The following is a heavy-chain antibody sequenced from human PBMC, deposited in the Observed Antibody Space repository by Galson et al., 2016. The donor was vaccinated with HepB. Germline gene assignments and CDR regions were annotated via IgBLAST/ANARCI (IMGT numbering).Heavy chain of an antibody. V-gene: IGHV2-5*02. CDR3: ARRRGLYFGESLDS. CDR1: GFSLSTSGVG. J-gene: IGHJ4*02. D-gene: IGHD3-10*01. CDR2: IYWDDDK. Sequence: PALVKPTQTLTLTCTFSGFSLSTSGVGVGWIRQPPGKALEWLALIYWDDDKRYRPSLKSRLTITKDTSKNQVVLTMTNMDPVDTATYFCARRRGLYFGESLDSWGQGTLVTVSS.